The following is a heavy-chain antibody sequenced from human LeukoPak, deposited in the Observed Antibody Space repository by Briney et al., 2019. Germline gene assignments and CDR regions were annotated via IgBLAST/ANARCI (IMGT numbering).Heavy chain of an antibody. CDR2: ISAYNGNT. V-gene: IGHV1-18*01. CDR1: GYTFTNYG. CDR3: ARDYRSSGYPDLGY. J-gene: IGHJ4*02. Sequence: GASVKVSCKASGYTFTNYGISWVRQAPGQGLEWMGWISAYNGNTNYAQNFQGRVTMTTDTSTSTAYMELRSLRSDDTAIYYCARDYRSSGYPDLGYWGQGSLVTVSS. D-gene: IGHD3-22*01.